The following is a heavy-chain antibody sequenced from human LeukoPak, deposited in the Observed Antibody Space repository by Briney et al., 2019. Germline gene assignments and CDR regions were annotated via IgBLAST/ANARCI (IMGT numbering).Heavy chain of an antibody. V-gene: IGHV1-18*01. CDR1: GYTFSNFG. CDR3: ARGRSGELTWAFTLDS. Sequence: GASVKVSCKTSGYTFSNFGISWVRQAPGQGLEWMGWISGNNDNPNYGQKFQGRFTMTTDSSTSTAYMELRNLRSDDTAVYYCARGRSGELTWAFTLDSWGQGTLVTVSS. J-gene: IGHJ4*02. D-gene: IGHD3-10*01. CDR2: ISGNNDNP.